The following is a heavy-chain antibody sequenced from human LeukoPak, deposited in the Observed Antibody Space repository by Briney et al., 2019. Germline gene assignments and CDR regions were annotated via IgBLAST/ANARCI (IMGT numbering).Heavy chain of an antibody. J-gene: IGHJ4*02. D-gene: IGHD5-24*01. Sequence: ASVKVSCKASGYTFRNYDINWVRQATGQGLEWMGWMNPNSGNTGYVLKFQGRVIMTRDTSISTAYMELSSLTSEDTAVYFCARDRVGVGGNGYENWGQGTLVTVSP. CDR1: GYTFRNYD. CDR2: MNPNSGNT. CDR3: ARDRVGVGGNGYEN. V-gene: IGHV1-8*01.